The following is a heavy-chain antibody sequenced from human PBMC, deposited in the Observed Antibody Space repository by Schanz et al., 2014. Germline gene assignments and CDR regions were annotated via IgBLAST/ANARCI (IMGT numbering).Heavy chain of an antibody. V-gene: IGHV3-33*08. D-gene: IGHD3-9*01. CDR3: ARDSGPYYDKSMDV. CDR2: IWYDENNK. J-gene: IGHJ6*02. CDR1: GFTLSSYA. Sequence: QVQLVESGGGVVQPGRSLRLSCAAYGFTLSSYAMHWVRQAPGKGLEWVAVIWYDENNKYYADSVKGRFTMSRDNSKNTLYLQMNSLRAEDTALYYCARDSGPYYDKSMDVWGQGTTVAVSS.